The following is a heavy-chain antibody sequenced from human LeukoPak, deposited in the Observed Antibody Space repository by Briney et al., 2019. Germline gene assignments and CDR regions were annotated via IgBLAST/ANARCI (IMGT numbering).Heavy chain of an antibody. V-gene: IGHV3-53*01. CDR2: IYSGGST. D-gene: IGHD6-19*01. J-gene: IGHJ4*02. CDR3: ARDPYSSGWSPPTDY. Sequence: GGSLRLSCAASGFTVSSNYMSWVRQAPGKGLEWVSVIYSGGSTYYADSVKGRFTISRDNSKNTLYLQMNSLRAEDTAVYYCARDPYSSGWSPPTDYWGQGTLVTVSS. CDR1: GFTVSSNY.